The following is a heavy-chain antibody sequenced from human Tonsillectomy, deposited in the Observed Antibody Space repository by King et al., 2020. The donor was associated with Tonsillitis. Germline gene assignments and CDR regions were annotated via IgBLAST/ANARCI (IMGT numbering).Heavy chain of an antibody. CDR2: IYYTGSP. V-gene: IGHV4-59*01. J-gene: IGHJ6*02. Sequence: QLQESGPGLVKPSETLSLTCAVSGGSISGYCWNWVRQSPGKGLEWIGYIYYTGSPNYNPSLKSRLTISLDTPQNQFSLKLSSVTAADTAIYYCATCGEREVLGWGYGMDVWGQGTAVTVS. D-gene: IGHD1-26*01. CDR3: ATCGEREVLGWGYGMDV. CDR1: GGSISGYC.